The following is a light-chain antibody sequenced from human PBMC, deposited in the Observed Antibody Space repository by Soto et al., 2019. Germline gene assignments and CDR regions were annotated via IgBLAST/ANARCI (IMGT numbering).Light chain of an antibody. CDR2: EDT. Sequence: QSALTQPASVSGSPGQSITISCSGTSSDVGFYNHVSWYQQHPGEAPKLLIYEDTIRPSGVSNRFSGSKSGNTASLTVSGLQAEDEGDDYCSSYTSSSSLAIFGGGTKLTVL. J-gene: IGLJ2*01. V-gene: IGLV2-14*01. CDR1: SSDVGFYNH. CDR3: SSYTSSSSLAI.